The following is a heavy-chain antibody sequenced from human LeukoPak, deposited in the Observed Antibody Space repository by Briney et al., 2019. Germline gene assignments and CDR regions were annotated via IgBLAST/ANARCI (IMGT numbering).Heavy chain of an antibody. V-gene: IGHV3-74*01. CDR1: GFTFRTYW. CDR3: VKSARVGEK. J-gene: IGHJ4*02. D-gene: IGHD3-3*01. Sequence: GGSLRLSCAVSGFTFRTYWMHWVRQVPGEGLVWVSRINEDGSITNYADSVKGRFSISRDNAKNTLYLQMNSLRAEDTAVYYCVKSARVGEKWGQGTLVTASS. CDR2: INEDGSIT.